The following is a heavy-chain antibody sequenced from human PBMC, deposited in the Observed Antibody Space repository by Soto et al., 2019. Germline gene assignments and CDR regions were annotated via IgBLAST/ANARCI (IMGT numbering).Heavy chain of an antibody. CDR3: ARADGGLRSFYYYGMDF. J-gene: IGHJ6*02. D-gene: IGHD5-12*01. V-gene: IGHV1-18*01. CDR2: ISAYNGNT. CDR1: GYTFTSYG. Sequence: QVQLVQSGAEVKKPGASVKVSCKASGYTFTSYGISWVRLAPGQGLEWMGWISAYNGNTNYAQKLQGRVTMTTDTATSRAYMELRSLRSDDTAVYYCARADGGLRSFYYYGMDFWVQGTTVTVSS.